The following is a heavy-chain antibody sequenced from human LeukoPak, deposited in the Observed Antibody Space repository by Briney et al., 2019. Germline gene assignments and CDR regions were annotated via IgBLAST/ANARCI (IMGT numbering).Heavy chain of an antibody. V-gene: IGHV4-59*01. J-gene: IGHJ6*02. CDR1: GASISSYY. Sequence: SETLSLTCTVSGASISSYYWSWIRQPPGKGLEWIGYIYYSGSTNYNPSLKSRVTISVHTSKNQFSLKLSSVTSTDTTLYYCAVDSTHYYYGMDVWGQGTTVTVSS. D-gene: IGHD5-12*01. CDR2: IYYSGST. CDR3: AVDSTHYYYGMDV.